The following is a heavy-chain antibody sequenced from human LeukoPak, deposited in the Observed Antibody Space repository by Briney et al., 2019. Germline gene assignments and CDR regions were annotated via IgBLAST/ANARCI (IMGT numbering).Heavy chain of an antibody. D-gene: IGHD2-8*01. Sequence: SQTLSLTCTVSGGSISSGGYYWSWIRQHPGKGLEWIGYIYYSGTTYYTPSLKGRVSISVDTSKNQFSLKLSSVTAADTAVYYCNGHLGNWFDPWGQGTLVTVSS. CDR3: NGHLGNWFDP. CDR2: IYYSGTT. CDR1: GGSISSGGYY. J-gene: IGHJ5*02. V-gene: IGHV4-31*03.